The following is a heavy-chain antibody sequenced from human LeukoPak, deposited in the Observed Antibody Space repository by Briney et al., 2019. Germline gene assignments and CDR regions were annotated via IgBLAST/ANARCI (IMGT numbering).Heavy chain of an antibody. D-gene: IGHD2-21*01. CDR2: IYTSGST. CDR3: ARILWNYYYYMDV. Sequence: SETLSLTCTVSGGSISTSSYFWGWVRQPPGKGLEWIGRIYTSGSTNYNPSLKSRVTMSVDTSKNQFSLKLSSVTAADTAVYYCARILWNYYYYMDVWGKGTTVTVSS. V-gene: IGHV4-39*07. J-gene: IGHJ6*03. CDR1: GGSISTSSYF.